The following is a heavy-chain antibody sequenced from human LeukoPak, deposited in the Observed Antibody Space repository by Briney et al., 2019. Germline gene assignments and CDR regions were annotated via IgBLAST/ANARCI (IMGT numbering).Heavy chain of an antibody. CDR1: GFDFGDHA. CDR2: INWDSSSM. D-gene: IGHD3-22*01. CDR3: ARDMSYDSSGANFDF. J-gene: IGHJ4*02. Sequence: PGGSLRLSCETSGFDFGDHAMHWVRHAPGKGLEWISRINWDSSSMTYADSVRGRFTISRDNAKNSLSLQMNSLRVEDTAFYYCARDMSYDSSGANFDFWGQGTLVTVSS. V-gene: IGHV3-9*01.